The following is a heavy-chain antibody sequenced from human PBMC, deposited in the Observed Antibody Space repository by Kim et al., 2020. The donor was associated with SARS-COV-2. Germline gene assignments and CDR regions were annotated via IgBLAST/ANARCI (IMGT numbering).Heavy chain of an antibody. CDR1: GYTLTELS. D-gene: IGHD1-1*01. CDR3: ATGGAGTTVRDYYYGMDV. Sequence: ASVKVSCKVSGYTLTELSMHWVRQAPGKGLEWMGGFDPEDGETIYAQKFQGRVTMTEDTSTDTAYMELSSLRSEDTAVYYCATGGAGTTVRDYYYGMDVWGQGTTVTVSS. V-gene: IGHV1-24*01. J-gene: IGHJ6*02. CDR2: FDPEDGET.